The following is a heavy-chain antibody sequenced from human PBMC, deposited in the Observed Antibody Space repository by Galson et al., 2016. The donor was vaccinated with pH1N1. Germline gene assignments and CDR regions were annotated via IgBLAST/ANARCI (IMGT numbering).Heavy chain of an antibody. CDR2: IDPSSGST. CDR3: ARRYCFDY. Sequence: MGIIDPSSGSTTYAQKFQGRVTMTHDTATNTVYMELSSLRSDDTAVYYCARRYCFDYWGQGTLVAVSS. J-gene: IGHJ4*02. V-gene: IGHV1-46*03.